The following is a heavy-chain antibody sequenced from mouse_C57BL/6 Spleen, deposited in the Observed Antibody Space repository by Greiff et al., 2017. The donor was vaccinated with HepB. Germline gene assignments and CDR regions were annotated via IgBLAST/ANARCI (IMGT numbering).Heavy chain of an antibody. CDR1: GYTFTSYW. J-gene: IGHJ1*03. D-gene: IGHD1-1*01. CDR3: ARSDYGSSYDWYFDV. Sequence: QVQLQQPGAELVKPGASVKLSCKASGYTFTSYWMHWVKQRPGRGLEWIGRIDPNSGGTKYNEKFKSKATLTVDKPSSPAYMQLSSLTSEDSAVYYCARSDYGSSYDWYFDVWGTGTTVTVSS. CDR2: IDPNSGGT. V-gene: IGHV1-72*01.